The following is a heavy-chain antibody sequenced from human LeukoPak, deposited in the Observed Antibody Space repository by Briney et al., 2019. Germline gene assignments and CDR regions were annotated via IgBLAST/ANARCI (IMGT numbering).Heavy chain of an antibody. CDR3: ARNKAARSSQPNWFDP. D-gene: IGHD1-26*01. CDR1: GYTFTSCY. Sequence: ASVKVSCKASGYTFTSCYMHWERQAPGQGLEWMGIINPSGGSTSYAQKFQGRVTMTRDTSTSTVYMELSSLRSEDTAVYYCARNKAARSSQPNWFDPWGQGTLVTVSS. J-gene: IGHJ5*02. V-gene: IGHV1-46*01. CDR2: INPSGGST.